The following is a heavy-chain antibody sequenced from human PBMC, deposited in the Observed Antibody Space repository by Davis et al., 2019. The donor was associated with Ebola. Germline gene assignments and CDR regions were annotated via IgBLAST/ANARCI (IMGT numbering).Heavy chain of an antibody. CDR1: GYTFTGYY. Sequence: ASVKVSCKASGYTFTGYYIHWVRQAPGQGLEWMGWINPKSGATNYAQKFQGRVTMTRDTSISTAHMELSRLRCDDTAVYFRAKTLIVGVAPYFYYYMDVWGKGTTVTVSS. CDR2: INPKSGAT. CDR3: AKTLIVGVAPYFYYYMDV. J-gene: IGHJ6*03. D-gene: IGHD1-26*01. V-gene: IGHV1-2*02.